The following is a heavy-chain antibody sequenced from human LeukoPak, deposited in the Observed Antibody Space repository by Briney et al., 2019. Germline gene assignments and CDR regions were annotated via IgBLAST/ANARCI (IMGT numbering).Heavy chain of an antibody. J-gene: IGHJ4*02. V-gene: IGHV3-30*02. D-gene: IGHD4-11*01. Sequence: GGSLRLSCAASGFNFRTYGMHWVRQAPGKGLEWLAIIWHDGSNKYYGDSVKGRFTISRDNSMNSLYLQMNSLRAEDMALYYCAKGLYSNLLGFDYCGQGTLVTVSS. CDR2: IWHDGSNK. CDR1: GFNFRTYG. CDR3: AKGLYSNLLGFDY.